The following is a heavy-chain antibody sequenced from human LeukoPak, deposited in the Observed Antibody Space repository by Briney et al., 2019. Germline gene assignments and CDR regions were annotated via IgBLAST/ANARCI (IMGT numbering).Heavy chain of an antibody. CDR1: GDSVSSGTYY. J-gene: IGHJ4*02. Sequence: PSETLSLTCTVSGDSVSSGTYYWTWIRQPAGKGLEWIGRIYTSGSANFDPSLKRRVSISLDTSQNQFSLKLSSVTAADTAVYYCAREGPARNFDYWGQGILVTVSS. CDR3: AREGPARNFDY. D-gene: IGHD6-6*01. CDR2: IYTSGSA. V-gene: IGHV4-61*02.